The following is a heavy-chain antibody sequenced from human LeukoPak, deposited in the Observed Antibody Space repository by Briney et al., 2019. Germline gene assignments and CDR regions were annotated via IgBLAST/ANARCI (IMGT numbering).Heavy chain of an antibody. CDR3: ARRRLTGYYKY. CDR2: INHSGST. Sequence: PSETLSLTCAVDGGSFSGYYWSWIRQPPGKGLDWIGEINHSGSTNYNPSLKNRVTISVDPSKNQFSLKLSSVTAADTAVYYCARRRLTGYYKYWGQGTLVTVSS. CDR1: GGSFSGYY. V-gene: IGHV4-34*01. D-gene: IGHD3-9*01. J-gene: IGHJ4*02.